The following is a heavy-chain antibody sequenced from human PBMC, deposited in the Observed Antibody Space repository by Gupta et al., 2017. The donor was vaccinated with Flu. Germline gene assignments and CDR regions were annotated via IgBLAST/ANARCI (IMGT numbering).Heavy chain of an antibody. CDR3: ARGAPCTNGVCYPPYYYGMDV. V-gene: IGHV1-69*06. CDR2: IIPIFGTA. Sequence: QVQLVQSGAEVKKPGSSVKVSCKASGGTFSSYAISWVRQAPGQGLEGMGGIIPIFGTANYAQKFQGRVTITADKSTSTAYMELSSLRSEDTAVYYCARGAPCTNGVCYPPYYYGMDVWGQGTTVTVSS. J-gene: IGHJ6*02. CDR1: GGTFSSYA. D-gene: IGHD2-8*01.